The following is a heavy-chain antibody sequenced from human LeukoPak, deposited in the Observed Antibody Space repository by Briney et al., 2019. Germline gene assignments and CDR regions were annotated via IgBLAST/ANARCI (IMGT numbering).Heavy chain of an antibody. CDR2: SYPGDSDT. CDR3: ATAGYYYGMDV. J-gene: IGHJ6*02. CDR1: GXCFTRYW. Sequence: GESLQISCKGSGXCFTRYWSGWVRQMPGKGLEWMGISYPGDSDTRYSPSFQGQVTISADKSISTAYLQWSSLKASDAAMYYCATAGYYYGMDVWGQGTTVTVSS. V-gene: IGHV5-51*01.